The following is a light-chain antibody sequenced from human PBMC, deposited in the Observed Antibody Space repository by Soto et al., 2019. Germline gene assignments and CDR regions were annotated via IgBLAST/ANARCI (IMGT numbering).Light chain of an antibody. Sequence: DTQMTQSPASLSTSVGDRFTITCQSSQDISNYLNWYQQKPGRVPTLLIYAASTLQSGVPSRFSGSGSGTEFTLTISGLQPEDVATYFCQKYNSASLTFGGGTKVDIK. V-gene: IGKV1-27*01. J-gene: IGKJ4*01. CDR2: AAS. CDR1: QDISNY. CDR3: QKYNSASLT.